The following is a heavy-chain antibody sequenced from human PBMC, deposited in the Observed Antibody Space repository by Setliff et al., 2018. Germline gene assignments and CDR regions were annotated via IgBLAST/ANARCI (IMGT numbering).Heavy chain of an antibody. Sequence: GASVKVSCKASGGTFRSYGISWVRQAPGQGLEWMGGTIPSFGSTNYAQKFQDRVTIITDESTSTAYMELSSLRTEDTAVYYCARGPGPSVVVASPFDHWGQGSLVTVSS. CDR1: GGTFRSYG. J-gene: IGHJ4*02. CDR2: TIPSFGST. D-gene: IGHD5-12*01. V-gene: IGHV1-69*05. CDR3: ARGPGPSVVVASPFDH.